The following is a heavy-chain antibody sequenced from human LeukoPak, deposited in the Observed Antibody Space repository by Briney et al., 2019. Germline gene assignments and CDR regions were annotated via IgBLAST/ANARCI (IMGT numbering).Heavy chain of an antibody. J-gene: IGHJ6*02. CDR2: IKQDGSEK. D-gene: IGHD1-14*01. CDR1: GFTFSTYW. CDR3: AKLATGRYYYYGMDV. V-gene: IGHV3-7*01. Sequence: GGSLRLSCAASGFTFSTYWMNWVRQAPGKGLEWVATIKQDGSEKHYVDSVKGRFIISRDNAKNSLYLQMNTLRAEDTAVYYCAKLATGRYYYYGMDVWGQGTTVTVSS.